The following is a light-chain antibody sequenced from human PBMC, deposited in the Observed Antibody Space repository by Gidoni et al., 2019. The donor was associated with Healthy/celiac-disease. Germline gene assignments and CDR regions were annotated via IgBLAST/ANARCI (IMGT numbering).Light chain of an antibody. CDR2: KAS. CDR1: QSISSR. V-gene: IGKV1-5*03. CDR3: QRYKSYSS. Sequence: DIQMTQSPSTLSASVGDRVTITCRASQSISSRLAWYQQKPGKAPKLLIYKASSLESGVPSRCSGSGTGTEFTITISSLQPDDFATYYCQRYKSYSSFGQGTKLEIK. J-gene: IGKJ2*03.